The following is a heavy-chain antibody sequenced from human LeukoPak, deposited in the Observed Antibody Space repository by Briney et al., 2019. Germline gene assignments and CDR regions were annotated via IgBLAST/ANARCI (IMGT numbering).Heavy chain of an antibody. CDR2: ISSNGGST. CDR1: GFTFSSYA. J-gene: IGHJ4*02. D-gene: IGHD4-23*01. CDR3: VKDRWVDY. V-gene: IGHV3-64D*09. Sequence: PGGSLRLSCSASGFTFSSYAMHWVRPAPGKGLEYVSSISSNGGSTYYADSVKGRFTISRDNSKNMLYLQVISLRVDDTAVYYCVKDRWVDYWGLGTLVTVSS.